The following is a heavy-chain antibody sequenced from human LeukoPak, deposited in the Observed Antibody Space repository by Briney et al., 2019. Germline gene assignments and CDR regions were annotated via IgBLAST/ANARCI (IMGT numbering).Heavy chain of an antibody. CDR2: ISYDGSKK. V-gene: IGHV3-30-3*01. J-gene: IGHJ6*02. CDR3: ARDRRTNYYYYGMDV. Sequence: PGGSLRLYCAASGFTFSSYAMHWVRQAPGKWLEWVAVISYDGSKKYYTDSVKGRFTISRDKSKNTLYLQMNSLRAEDTAVYYCARDRRTNYYYYGMDVWGQGTTVTVSS. CDR1: GFTFSSYA.